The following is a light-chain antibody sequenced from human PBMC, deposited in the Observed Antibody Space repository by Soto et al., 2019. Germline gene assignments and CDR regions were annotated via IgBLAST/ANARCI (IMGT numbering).Light chain of an antibody. CDR3: QTWGTGTHVV. CDR2: VNSDGSH. V-gene: IGLV4-69*01. Sequence: QLVLTQSPSASASLGVSVKLTCTLSSGHRNYAIAWHQQQPEKGPRYLMKVNSDGSHSKGDGIPDRFSGSSSGAERYLSLSSLQSEDEADYYCQTWGTGTHVVFGGGTKLTVL. CDR1: SGHRNYA. J-gene: IGLJ2*01.